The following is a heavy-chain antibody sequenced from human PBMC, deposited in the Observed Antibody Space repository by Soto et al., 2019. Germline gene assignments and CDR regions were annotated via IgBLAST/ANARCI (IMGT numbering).Heavy chain of an antibody. V-gene: IGHV4-39*01. D-gene: IGHD3-10*01. CDR2: IYYTGST. J-gene: IGHJ4*02. Sequence: SETLSLTCAVSGGSISSSSYYWAWIRQPPGKGLEWIANIYYTGSTYYNPSLGGRVTISIDTSKDQFSLKLGSVTAADTAVYYCAKSNSGSYSFDYWGQGPLVTVSS. CDR3: AKSNSGSYSFDY. CDR1: GGSISSSSYY.